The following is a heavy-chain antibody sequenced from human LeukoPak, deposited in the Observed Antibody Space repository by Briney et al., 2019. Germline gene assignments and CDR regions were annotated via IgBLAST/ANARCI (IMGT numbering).Heavy chain of an antibody. J-gene: IGHJ4*02. V-gene: IGHV1-2*02. CDR1: GYTFTGYY. CDR3: ARETSYGDYVY. CDR2: VNPNSGGT. Sequence: GASVKVSCKASGYTFTGYYMHWVRQAPGQGLEWMGWVNPNSGGTDYAQKFQGRVTMTRDTSISTAYMELSRLRSDDTAVYYCARETSYGDYVYWGQGTLVTVSS. D-gene: IGHD4-17*01.